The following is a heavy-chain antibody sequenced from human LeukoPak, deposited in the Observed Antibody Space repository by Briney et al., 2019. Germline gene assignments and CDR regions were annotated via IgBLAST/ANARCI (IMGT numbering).Heavy chain of an antibody. V-gene: IGHV4-34*01. Sequence: PSETLSLTCAVYGGSFSDYYWSWIRQPPGKGLEWIGEINHSGSTNYNPSLKSRVTISVDTSKNQFSLKLSSVTAADTAVYYCARTRYYYGSGRPFDPWGQGTLVTVSS. CDR2: INHSGST. J-gene: IGHJ5*02. CDR1: GGSFSDYY. CDR3: ARTRYYYGSGRPFDP. D-gene: IGHD3-10*01.